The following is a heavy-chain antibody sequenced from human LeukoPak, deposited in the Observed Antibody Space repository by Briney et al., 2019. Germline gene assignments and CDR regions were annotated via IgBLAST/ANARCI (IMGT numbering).Heavy chain of an antibody. D-gene: IGHD3-16*02. J-gene: IGHJ4*02. V-gene: IGHV4-34*01. CDR3: ARAEIKLYNQRRYYFDY. CDR1: GGSFSGYY. Sequence: PSVTLSLTCAVYGGSFSGYYWSWIRQPPGKGLEWIGEINHSGSTNYNPSLKSRVTISVDTSQDQFSLKLSSVTAADTAVYYCARAEIKLYNQRRYYFDYWGQGTLVTVSS. CDR2: INHSGST.